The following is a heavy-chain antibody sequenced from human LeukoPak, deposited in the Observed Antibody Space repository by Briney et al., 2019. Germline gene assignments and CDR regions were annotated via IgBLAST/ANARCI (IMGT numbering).Heavy chain of an antibody. V-gene: IGHV3-30*03. J-gene: IGHJ2*01. Sequence: GGSLRLSCAASGFTFSSYGMHWVRQAPGKGLEWVAVISYDGSNKYYADSVKGRFTISRDNSKNTLYLQMNSLRAEDTAVYYCARDLPMGQQLAGYFDLWGRGTLVTVSS. CDR3: ARDLPMGQQLAGYFDL. CDR2: ISYDGSNK. CDR1: GFTFSSYG. D-gene: IGHD6-13*01.